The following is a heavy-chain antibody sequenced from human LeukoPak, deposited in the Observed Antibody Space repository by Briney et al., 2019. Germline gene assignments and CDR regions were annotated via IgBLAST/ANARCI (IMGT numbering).Heavy chain of an antibody. CDR3: AREYCSSTSCYDRDVFDI. D-gene: IGHD2-2*01. CDR2: ISGGGST. Sequence: GGSLRLSCAASGFTFSSYAMSWVRQAPGKGLEWVSAISGGGSTYYADSVKGRFTISRDNSKNTVYLQMNSLRAEDTAVYYCAREYCSSTSCYDRDVFDIWGQGTMVTVSS. CDR1: GFTFSSYA. J-gene: IGHJ3*02. V-gene: IGHV3-23*01.